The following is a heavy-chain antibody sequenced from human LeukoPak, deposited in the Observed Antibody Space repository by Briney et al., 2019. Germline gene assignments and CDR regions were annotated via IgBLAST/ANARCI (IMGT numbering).Heavy chain of an antibody. CDR2: MNPNSGNT. J-gene: IGHJ4*02. CDR3: ARVLSTYYYDSSGPTSGKFDY. D-gene: IGHD3-22*01. Sequence: ASVKVSCKASGYTFTSYDINWVRQATGQGLEWMGWMNPNSGNTGYAQKFQGRVTMTRNTSISTAYMELSRLRSDDTAVYYCARVLSTYYYDSSGPTSGKFDYWGQGTLVTVSS. CDR1: GYTFTSYD. V-gene: IGHV1-8*01.